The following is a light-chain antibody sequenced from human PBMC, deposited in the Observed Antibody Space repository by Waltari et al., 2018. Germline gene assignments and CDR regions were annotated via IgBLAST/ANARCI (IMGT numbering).Light chain of an antibody. Sequence: QSLLTQAPSASGTPGQRVTVSCSGSMSNVGGGGVDWYQQVPGEAPKLLIYSTDARLSWVPDRFAGSKSGTSASLASRGLRSEDEVDYYCASWDSGLKAYVFGTGTKVTVL. CDR2: STD. CDR3: ASWDSGLKAYV. V-gene: IGLV1-44*01. CDR1: MSNVGGGG. J-gene: IGLJ1*01.